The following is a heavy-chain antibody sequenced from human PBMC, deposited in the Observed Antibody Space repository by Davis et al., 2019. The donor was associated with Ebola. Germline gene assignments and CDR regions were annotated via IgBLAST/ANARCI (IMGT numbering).Heavy chain of an antibody. CDR2: IYSGGST. CDR1: GFTVSSNY. D-gene: IGHD4/OR15-4a*01. J-gene: IGHJ4*02. CDR3: ARDGDNYSDLDY. Sequence: GESLKISCAASGFTVSSNYMSWVRQAPGKGLEWVSVIYSGGSTYYADFVKGRFTISRDNSKNTLYLQMNSLRAEDTAVYYCARDGDNYSDLDYWGQGTLVTVSS. V-gene: IGHV3-66*01.